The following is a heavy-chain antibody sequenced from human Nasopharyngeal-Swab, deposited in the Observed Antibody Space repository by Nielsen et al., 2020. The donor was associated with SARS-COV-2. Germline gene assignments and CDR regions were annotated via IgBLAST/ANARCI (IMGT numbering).Heavy chain of an antibody. CDR3: ATPRGFSGYDYGY. V-gene: IGHV3-66*04. CDR2: IYSGGSK. Sequence: GESLKISCAASGFTVSGNYMSWVRQVPGKGLEWVSVIYSGGSKYYEDSVKGRFTISRDNSKNTLYLQMNSLRADDTAVYYCATPRGFSGYDYGYWGQGNLVTVSS. D-gene: IGHD5-12*01. J-gene: IGHJ4*02. CDR1: GFTVSGNY.